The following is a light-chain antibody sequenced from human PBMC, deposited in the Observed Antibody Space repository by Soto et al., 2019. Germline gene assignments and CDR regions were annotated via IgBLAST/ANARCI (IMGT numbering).Light chain of an antibody. J-gene: IGLJ3*02. CDR2: DVS. CDR3: CSYAGSYAWV. V-gene: IGLV2-11*01. CDR1: SSDVGGYNY. Sequence: QSVLTQPRSVSGSPGQSVTISCTGTSSDVGGYNYVSWYQHHPGKAPKLMIYDVSERPPGVPDRFSGSKSGNTASLTISGLQAEDEADYHCCSYAGSYAWVFGGGTKLTVL.